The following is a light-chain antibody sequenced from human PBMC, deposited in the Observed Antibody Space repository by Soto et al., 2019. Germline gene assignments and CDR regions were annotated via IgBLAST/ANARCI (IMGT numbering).Light chain of an antibody. CDR1: QSISNY. V-gene: IGKV1-39*01. J-gene: IGKJ1*01. CDR3: QQSYSTLRT. Sequence: DIQMTQSPSSLSASVGDRVTITCRASQSISNYLNWYRQKPGKAPNLLIYAASSLQSGVPARFSGSGSGTDFTLTISSLQPEDFATYYCQQSYSTLRTFGQGTKVDIK. CDR2: AAS.